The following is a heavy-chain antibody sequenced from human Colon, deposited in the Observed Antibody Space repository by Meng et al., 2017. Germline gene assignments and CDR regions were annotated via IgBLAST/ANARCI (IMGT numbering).Heavy chain of an antibody. CDR3: ARDRKHYGERGWFDP. CDR2: IYYSGST. D-gene: IGHD4-17*01. CDR1: GGSISSGDYY. J-gene: IGHJ5*02. Sequence: VHMLESGPGLVQPSQTLSLTCTVSGGSISSGDYYWSWIRQPPGKGLEWIGYIYYSGSTYSNASLKSRVTISIDRSKNQFSLKLSSVTAADTAVYYCARDRKHYGERGWFDPWGQGTLVTVSS. V-gene: IGHV4-30-4*01.